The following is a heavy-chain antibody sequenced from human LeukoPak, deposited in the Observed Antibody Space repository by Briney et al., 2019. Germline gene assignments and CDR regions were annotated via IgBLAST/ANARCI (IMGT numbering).Heavy chain of an antibody. D-gene: IGHD1-1*01. CDR2: ISNDGSNK. CDR1: GFTFSNTW. V-gene: IGHV3-30*03. CDR3: ARDWSNRFDP. J-gene: IGHJ5*02. Sequence: GGSLRLSCAASGFTFSNTWMSWVRQPPGKGLEWVAVISNDGSNKYYAESVKGRFTISRDDSKNTLHLQMNSLRPEDTAVYYCARDWSNRFDPWGQGTLVTVSS.